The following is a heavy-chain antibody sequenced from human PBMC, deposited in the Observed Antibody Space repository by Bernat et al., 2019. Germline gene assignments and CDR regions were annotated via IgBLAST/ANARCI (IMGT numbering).Heavy chain of an antibody. CDR2: IYYSGST. CDR1: GGSISSYY. Sequence: QVQLQESGPGLVKPSETLSLTCTVSGGSISSYYWSWIRQPPGKGLEWIGYIYYSGSTYYNPSLKSRVTISVDTSKNQFSLKLSSVTAADTAVYYCARNVLGIAAAGWFDPWGQGTLVTVSS. CDR3: ARNVLGIAAAGWFDP. J-gene: IGHJ5*02. V-gene: IGHV4-59*04. D-gene: IGHD6-13*01.